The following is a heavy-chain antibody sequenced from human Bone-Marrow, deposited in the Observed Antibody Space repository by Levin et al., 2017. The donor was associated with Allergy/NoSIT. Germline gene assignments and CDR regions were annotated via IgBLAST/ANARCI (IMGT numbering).Heavy chain of an antibody. J-gene: IGHJ4*02. CDR1: GGSFSGYY. V-gene: IGHV4-34*01. Sequence: SCAVYGGSFSGYYWSWIRQPPGKGLEWIGEINHSGSTNYNPSLKSRVTISVDTSKNQFSLKLSSVTAADTAVYYCARGYGRSDYWGQGTLVTVSS. CDR3: ARGYGRSDY. D-gene: IGHD3-10*01. CDR2: INHSGST.